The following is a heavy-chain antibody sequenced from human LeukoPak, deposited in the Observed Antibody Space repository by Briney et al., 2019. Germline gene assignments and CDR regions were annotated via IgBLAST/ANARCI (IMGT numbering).Heavy chain of an antibody. CDR2: TSDERNIK. CDR3: AKGDNYYDSSGYYYVRGLFDY. V-gene: IGHV3-30*18. CDR1: GFTFSSYG. J-gene: IGHJ4*02. Sequence: GGSLRLSCAASGFTFSSYGMHWVRQAPGKGLEWVAGTSDERNIKYYADYVKGRFSISRDNSKNTLYLQMDSLRAEDTAVYYCAKGDNYYDSSGYYYVRGLFDYWGQGTLVTVST. D-gene: IGHD3-22*01.